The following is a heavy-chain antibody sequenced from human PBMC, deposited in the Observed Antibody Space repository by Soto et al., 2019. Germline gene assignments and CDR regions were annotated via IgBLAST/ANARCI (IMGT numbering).Heavy chain of an antibody. Sequence: GGSLRLSCVVSGFSLNYAIIWVRQAPGKGQEWVSGITGGGSTEYAASVKGRFTISRDNSKNTVHLQMNSLRAEDTAMYYCAKDAVYNDGLWLVSDWGQGTLVTVSS. D-gene: IGHD1-1*01. V-gene: IGHV3-23*01. CDR2: ITGGGST. CDR3: AKDAVYNDGLWLVSD. J-gene: IGHJ4*02. CDR1: GFSLNYA.